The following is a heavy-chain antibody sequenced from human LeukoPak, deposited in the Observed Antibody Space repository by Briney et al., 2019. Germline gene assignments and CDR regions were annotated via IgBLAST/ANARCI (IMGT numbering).Heavy chain of an antibody. D-gene: IGHD5-12*01. CDR3: ARVGATALFDY. CDR2: IIPIFGTA. J-gene: IGHJ4*02. Sequence: ASVKVSCKASGGTFSGYAISWVRQAPGQGLEWMGGIIPIFGTANYAQKFQGRVTITADESTSTAYMELSSLRSEDTAVYYCARVGATALFDYWGQGTLVTVSS. CDR1: GGTFSGYA. V-gene: IGHV1-69*13.